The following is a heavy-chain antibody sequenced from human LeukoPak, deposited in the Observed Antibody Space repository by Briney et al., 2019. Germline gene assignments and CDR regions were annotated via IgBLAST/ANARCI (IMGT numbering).Heavy chain of an antibody. J-gene: IGHJ4*02. CDR2: IYSGGNT. Sequence: GGSLRLSCAASGFTFSSYGMHWVRQAPGKGLEWVSLIYSGGNTYYADSVKGRFTISRDNSKYTLSLQTNSLRAEDTAVYYCAKAKGAAVAAFLRYFDYWGQGTLVTVSS. CDR3: AKAKGAAVAAFLRYFDY. D-gene: IGHD6-19*01. CDR1: GFTFSSYG. V-gene: IGHV3-NL1*01.